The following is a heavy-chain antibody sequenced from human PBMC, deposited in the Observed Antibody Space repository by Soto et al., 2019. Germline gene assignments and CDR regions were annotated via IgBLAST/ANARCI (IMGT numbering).Heavy chain of an antibody. CDR2: VSNDGSST. J-gene: IGHJ5*02. CDR1: GFTFSPFF. Sequence: GGSLRLSCVASGFTFSPFFMHWVRQVPGKRLMWVSRVSNDGSSTTYADSVKGRFTISRDNAKNTLYLQMNSLRAEDTAVYFCVRDQDSRGYSVFNLWGQGAQVTVSS. V-gene: IGHV3-74*01. CDR3: VRDQDSRGYSVFNL. D-gene: IGHD3-22*01.